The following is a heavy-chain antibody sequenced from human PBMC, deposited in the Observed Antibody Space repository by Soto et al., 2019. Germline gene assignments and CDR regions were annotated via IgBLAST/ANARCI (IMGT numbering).Heavy chain of an antibody. CDR1: GGTFSSYA. Sequence: SVKVSCKASGGTFSSYAISWVRQALGQGLEWMGGIIPIFGTANYAQKFQGRVTITADESTSTAYMELSSLRSEDTAVYYCARSSGGVFGIIIEGSNWLAPWGQGSLVTVSS. D-gene: IGHD3-16*02. V-gene: IGHV1-69*13. J-gene: IGHJ5*02. CDR3: ARSSGGVFGIIIEGSNWLAP. CDR2: IIPIFGTA.